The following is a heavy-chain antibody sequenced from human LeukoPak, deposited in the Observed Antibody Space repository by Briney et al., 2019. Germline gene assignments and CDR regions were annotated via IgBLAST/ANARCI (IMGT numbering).Heavy chain of an antibody. J-gene: IGHJ3*02. Sequence: GGSLRLSCAASGFSFRTYSMNWVRQAPGKGLEWVSSISSSGTYKYYADSVKGRFTISRDNAQNSLYLQMNSLRAEDSSVYYCARPTTVTTISADAFDIWGQGTMVTVSS. V-gene: IGHV3-21*01. CDR2: ISSSGTYK. D-gene: IGHD4-17*01. CDR3: ARPTTVTTISADAFDI. CDR1: GFSFRTYS.